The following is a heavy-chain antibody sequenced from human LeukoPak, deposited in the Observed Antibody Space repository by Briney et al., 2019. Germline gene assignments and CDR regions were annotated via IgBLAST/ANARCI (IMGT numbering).Heavy chain of an antibody. CDR3: ARGGANGVDIVVVPGLVHLAFDI. J-gene: IGHJ3*02. V-gene: IGHV1-46*01. D-gene: IGHD2-2*01. CDR1: GYTFTTYY. CDR2: INPSGGST. Sequence: ASVKVSCKASGYTFTTYYMHWVRQSPGQGLEWMGIINPSGGSTSYAQKFQGRVTMTRDTSTSTVYMELSSLRSEDTAVYYCARGGANGVDIVVVPGLVHLAFDIWGQGTMVTVSS.